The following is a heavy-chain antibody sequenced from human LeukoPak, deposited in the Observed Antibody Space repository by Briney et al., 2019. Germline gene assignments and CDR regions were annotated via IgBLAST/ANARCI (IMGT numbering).Heavy chain of an antibody. CDR3: LRAGLPQYYFDY. J-gene: IGHJ4*02. CDR1: GGSIRSSYYY. Sequence: SETLSLTCAVSGGSIRSSYYYWGWIRQPPGKGLEWIGSIYDSGSTYYNPSLKSRVTISVDTSKNQFSLKLSSVTAADTAVYYCLRAGLPQYYFDYWGQGTLVTVSS. V-gene: IGHV4-39*01. D-gene: IGHD6-19*01. CDR2: IYDSGST.